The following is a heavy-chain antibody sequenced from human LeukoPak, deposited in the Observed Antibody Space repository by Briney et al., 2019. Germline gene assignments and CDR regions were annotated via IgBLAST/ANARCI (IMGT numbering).Heavy chain of an antibody. V-gene: IGHV1-69*05. J-gene: IGHJ4*02. CDR1: GGTFSNYA. CDR2: IIPIFGTA. D-gene: IGHD2-21*02. Sequence: SVKVSCKASGGTFSNYAISWVRQAPGQGLEWMGGIIPIFGTANYAQRFQGRVTMTRDLSTSTVYMELSSLRSEDTAVYYCARDFGCGGDCGVDYWGQGTLVTVSS. CDR3: ARDFGCGGDCGVDY.